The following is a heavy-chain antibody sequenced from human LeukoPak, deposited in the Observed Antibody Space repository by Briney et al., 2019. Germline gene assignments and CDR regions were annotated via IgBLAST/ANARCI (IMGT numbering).Heavy chain of an antibody. J-gene: IGHJ4*02. Sequence: SETLSLTCAVYGGSFSGYYWSWIRQPPGKGLEWIGEINHSGSTNYNPSLKSRVTISVDTSKNQISLKLSSVTAADTAVYYCATPTGDSSGYYFDYWGQGTLVTVSS. D-gene: IGHD3-22*01. CDR3: ATPTGDSSGYYFDY. CDR2: INHSGST. CDR1: GGSFSGYY. V-gene: IGHV4-34*01.